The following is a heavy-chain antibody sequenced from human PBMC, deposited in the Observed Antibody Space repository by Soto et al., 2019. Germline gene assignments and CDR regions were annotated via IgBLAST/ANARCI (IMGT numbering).Heavy chain of an antibody. CDR2: ISWNSGSI. CDR1: GFTFDDYA. V-gene: IGHV3-9*01. D-gene: IGHD2-15*01. CDR3: AKDVSVGSGKNGEFDY. Sequence: EVQLVESGGGLVQPGRSLRLSCAASGFTFDDYAMHWVGQAPGKSLEWVSGISWNSGSIGYADSVKGRFTISRDNAKNSLYLQMNSLRAEDTALYCCAKDVSVGSGKNGEFDYWGQGTLVTVSS. J-gene: IGHJ4*02.